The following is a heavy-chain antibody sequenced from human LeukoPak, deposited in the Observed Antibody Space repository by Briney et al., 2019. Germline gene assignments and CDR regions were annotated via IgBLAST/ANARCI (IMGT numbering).Heavy chain of an antibody. V-gene: IGHV4-34*01. CDR2: IGHNGST. CDR1: GGSFSGYN. D-gene: IGHD1-26*01. Sequence: SETLSLTCAVYGGSFSGYNWTWIRQPPGKGLEWIGEIGHNGSTNYNPSLKGRVTISVDTSKNQFSLKVTSVTAADTAMYYCARPSGATPFKRFDYWGQGTLVTVSA. CDR3: ARPSGATPFKRFDY. J-gene: IGHJ4*02.